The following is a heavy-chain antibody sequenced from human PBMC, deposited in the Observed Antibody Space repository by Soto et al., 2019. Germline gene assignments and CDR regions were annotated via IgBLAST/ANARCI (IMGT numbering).Heavy chain of an antibody. Sequence: GGFLRLSWAASGFTFSSYAMRWVRQAPGKGLEWVSAISGSGGSTYYADSVKGRFTISRDNSKNTLYLQMNSLRAEDTAVYYCAKVRGTSWPYYFDYWGQGTLVTVSS. CDR2: ISGSGGST. D-gene: IGHD1-1*01. CDR3: AKVRGTSWPYYFDY. V-gene: IGHV3-23*01. J-gene: IGHJ4*02. CDR1: GFTFSSYA.